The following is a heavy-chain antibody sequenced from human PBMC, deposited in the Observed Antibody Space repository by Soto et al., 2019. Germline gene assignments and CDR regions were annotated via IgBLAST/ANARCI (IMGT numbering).Heavy chain of an antibody. Sequence: LXLTCAVSGGSIRSGVYSWSWIRQPPGKGLEWIGYIYHSGSTYYNPSLKSRVTISVDRSKNQFSLKLSSVTAADTAVYYCARMTSSGYHKPIDYWGQGTLVTVSS. D-gene: IGHD3-22*01. CDR3: ARMTSSGYHKPIDY. CDR1: GGSIRSGVYS. J-gene: IGHJ4*02. V-gene: IGHV4-30-2*01. CDR2: IYHSGST.